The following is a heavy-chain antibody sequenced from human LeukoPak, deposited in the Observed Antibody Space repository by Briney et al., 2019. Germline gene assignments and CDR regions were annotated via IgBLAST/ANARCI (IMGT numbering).Heavy chain of an antibody. V-gene: IGHV3-23*01. D-gene: IGHD1-26*01. J-gene: IGHJ4*02. CDR3: AKAYYSGSYYPGLFDY. CDR2: ISGSGGST. CDR1: GFTFSSYA. Sequence: GGSLRLSCAASGFTFSSYAMSWVRQAPGKGLEWVSAISGSGGSTYYADSVKGRFTISRDNSKNTLYLQMNSLSAEDTAVYYCAKAYYSGSYYPGLFDYWGQGTLVTVSS.